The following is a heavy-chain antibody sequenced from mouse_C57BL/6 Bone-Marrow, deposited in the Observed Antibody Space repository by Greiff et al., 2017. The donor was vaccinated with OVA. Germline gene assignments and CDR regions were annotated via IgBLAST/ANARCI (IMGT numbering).Heavy chain of an antibody. Sequence: EVQLQESGGDLVKPGGSLKLSCAASGFTFSSYGMSWVRQTPDKRLEWVATISSGGSYTYYPDSVKGRFTISRDNAKNTLYLQMSSLKSEDTAMYYCARPFYYGGAMDYWGQGTSVTVSS. CDR2: ISSGGSYT. CDR3: ARPFYYGGAMDY. D-gene: IGHD1-1*01. CDR1: GFTFSSYG. J-gene: IGHJ4*01. V-gene: IGHV5-6*01.